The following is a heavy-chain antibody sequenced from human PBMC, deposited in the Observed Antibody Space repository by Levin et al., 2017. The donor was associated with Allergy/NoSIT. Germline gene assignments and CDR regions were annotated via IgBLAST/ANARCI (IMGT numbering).Heavy chain of an antibody. CDR2: IIPILGIA. CDR3: ARDNVKWLVRGYGMDV. Sequence: GGSLRLSCKASGGTFSSYAISWVRQAPGQGLEWMGRIIPILGIANYAQKFQGRVTITADKSTSTAYMELSSLRSEDTAVYYCARDNVKWLVRGYGMDVWGQGTTVTVSS. V-gene: IGHV1-69*04. J-gene: IGHJ6*02. D-gene: IGHD6-19*01. CDR1: GGTFSSYA.